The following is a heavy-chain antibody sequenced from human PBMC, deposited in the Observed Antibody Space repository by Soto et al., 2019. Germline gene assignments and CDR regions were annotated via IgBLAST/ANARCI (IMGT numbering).Heavy chain of an antibody. V-gene: IGHV3-30-3*01. CDR2: ISYDGSNK. CDR3: ARQTVARVFDY. D-gene: IGHD6-19*01. J-gene: IGHJ4*02. Sequence: SLRLSCAASGFTFSSYAMHWVRQAPGKGLEWVAVISYDGSNKYYADSVKGRFTISRDNSKNTLYLQMNSLRAEDTAVYYCARQTVARVFDYWGQGTLVTVSS. CDR1: GFTFSSYA.